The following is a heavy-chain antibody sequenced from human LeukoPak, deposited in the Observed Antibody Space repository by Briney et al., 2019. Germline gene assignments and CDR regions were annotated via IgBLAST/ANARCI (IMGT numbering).Heavy chain of an antibody. J-gene: IGHJ6*03. D-gene: IGHD1-26*01. V-gene: IGHV3-21*01. CDR1: GFTFNTAW. CDR3: ARDPYSGNYGNYYYYYMDV. Sequence: GGSLRLSCEASGFTFNTAWMSWVRQAPGRALEWVSSITSSGTYIFYADSVKGRFTISRDNAKNSLYLQMNSLGPEDTAVYYCARDPYSGNYGNYYYYYMDVWGKGTTVTISS. CDR2: ITSSGTYI.